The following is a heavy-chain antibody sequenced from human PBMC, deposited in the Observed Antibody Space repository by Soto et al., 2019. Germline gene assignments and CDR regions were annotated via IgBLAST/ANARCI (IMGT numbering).Heavy chain of an antibody. Sequence: PGGSLRLSCAASGFTFSSYWMSWVRQAPGKGLEWLSVIYSGGSTYYAESVKGRFTISRDNSKNTLNLQMNALRVEDTAVYYCVRGPHVGFSTSWGQGTLVTVSS. CDR1: GFTFSSYW. J-gene: IGHJ4*02. V-gene: IGHV3-53*01. CDR2: IYSGGST. D-gene: IGHD2-2*01. CDR3: VRGPHVGFSTS.